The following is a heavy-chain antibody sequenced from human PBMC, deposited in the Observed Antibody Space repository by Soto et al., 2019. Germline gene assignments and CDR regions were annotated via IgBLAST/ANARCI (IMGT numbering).Heavy chain of an antibody. D-gene: IGHD6-13*01. CDR3: AKSFSSNWYDYFDY. Sequence: TGGALRLSLASSRITLIADSMSWVRPAPGKGLEWVSAISGSGATTYYADSVKGRFTISRDKSKNTLYLQMNSLRAEDTALYYCAKSFSSNWYDYFDYWGQGSLVTVSS. J-gene: IGHJ4*02. CDR2: ISGSGATT. CDR1: RITLIADS. V-gene: IGHV3-23*01.